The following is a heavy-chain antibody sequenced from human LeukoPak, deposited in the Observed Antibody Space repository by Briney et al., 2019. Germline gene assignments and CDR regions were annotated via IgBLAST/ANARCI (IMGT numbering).Heavy chain of an antibody. J-gene: IGHJ3*02. Sequence: TGGSLRLSCAASGFTFSSYAMHWARQAPGKGLEWVAFIQYDGSTEYYADSVKGRFTISRDKSKKTMYLQMNTLRAEDTAVYYCARGSSWAFDIWGQGTKVTVSS. CDR1: GFTFSSYA. V-gene: IGHV3-30*02. CDR2: IQYDGSTE. CDR3: ARGSSWAFDI.